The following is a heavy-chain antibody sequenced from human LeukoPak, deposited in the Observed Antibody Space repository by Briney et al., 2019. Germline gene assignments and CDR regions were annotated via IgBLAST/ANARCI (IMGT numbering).Heavy chain of an antibody. V-gene: IGHV4-38-2*02. Sequence: PSETLSLTCTVSGYSISSGYLWGWIPQPPGKGLEWIGSIGGSGSSYYNPSLKSRVTISVDTSKSQFSLKLTSVTAADTAVYYCARKEGGELVNTRRWFDPWGQGTLVTVSS. CDR3: ARKEGGELVNTRRWFDP. J-gene: IGHJ5*02. D-gene: IGHD6-13*01. CDR1: GYSISSGYL. CDR2: IGGSGSS.